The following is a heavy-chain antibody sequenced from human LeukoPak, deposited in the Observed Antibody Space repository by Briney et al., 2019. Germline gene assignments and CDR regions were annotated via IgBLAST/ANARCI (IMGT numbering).Heavy chain of an antibody. CDR1: GFTLSSYG. D-gene: IGHD6-19*01. J-gene: IGHJ1*01. CDR3: AKDSTSGWYDYFHH. V-gene: IGHV3-30*02. Sequence: PGGSLRLSCAASGFTLSSYGMHWVRQAPGRGLEWVAYIRYDGSNKYYADSVKGRYTISRDNSKNTLYLQMNNLRAEDTAVFYCAKDSTSGWYDYFHHWGQGTLVSVSS. CDR2: IRYDGSNK.